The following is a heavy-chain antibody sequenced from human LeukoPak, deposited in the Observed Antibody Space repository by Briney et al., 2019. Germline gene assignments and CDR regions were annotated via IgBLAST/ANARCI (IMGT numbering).Heavy chain of an antibody. V-gene: IGHV4-59*08. D-gene: IGHD3-10*01. Sequence: ASETLSLTCTVSGGSISSYHWSWIRQPPGKGLEWIGYIYYSGSTNYNPSLKSRVTISVDTSKNQFSLKLSSVTAADTAVYYCARQRSASYYYGSGSYYYYYMDVWGKGTTVTISS. CDR2: IYYSGST. J-gene: IGHJ6*03. CDR1: GGSISSYH. CDR3: ARQRSASYYYGSGSYYYYYMDV.